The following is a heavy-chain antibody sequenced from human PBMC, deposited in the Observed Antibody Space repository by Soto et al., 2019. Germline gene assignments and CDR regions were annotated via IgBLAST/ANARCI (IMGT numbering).Heavy chain of an antibody. Sequence: SETLSLPCAVSGGSFSDYYWSWIRQPPGKGLEWIGEINHRGITNYNPALVSRVTISVDASDNQFSLKVSSVTAADTAVYYCARGLYYFDYWGQGTLVTVSS. CDR1: GGSFSDYY. J-gene: IGHJ4*02. CDR2: INHRGIT. V-gene: IGHV4-34*01. CDR3: ARGLYYFDY.